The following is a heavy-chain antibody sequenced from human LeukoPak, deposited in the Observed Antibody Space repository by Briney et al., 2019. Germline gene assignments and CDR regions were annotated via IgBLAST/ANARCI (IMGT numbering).Heavy chain of an antibody. CDR1: GGSISSYY. Sequence: SETLSLTCTVSGGSISSYYWSWIRQPAGKGLEWIGHIYTSGSTKYNPSLKGRVTMSVDTSKNQFSLNLSSVTAADTAVYYCARTTEAHSWQTRYYSYYMDVWGKGTTVTVSS. J-gene: IGHJ6*03. CDR3: ARTTEAHSWQTRYYSYYMDV. V-gene: IGHV4-4*07. CDR2: IYTSGST. D-gene: IGHD6-13*01.